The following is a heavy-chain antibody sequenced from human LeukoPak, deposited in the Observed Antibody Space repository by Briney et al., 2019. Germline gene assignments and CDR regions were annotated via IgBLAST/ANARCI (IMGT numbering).Heavy chain of an antibody. D-gene: IGHD4-17*01. CDR2: IRYDRTDD. CDR3: AKDEETTYGDYLSLAY. Sequence: VRSLRLSCAASGFTFRTYAMHWVRQAPGRGLEWVAFIRYDRTDDYYGDSVKGRFTISRDNSKNTLYLQMNSLRTDDTAVYYCAKDEETTYGDYLSLAYWGQGTLVTVSS. J-gene: IGHJ4*02. V-gene: IGHV3-30*02. CDR1: GFTFRTYA.